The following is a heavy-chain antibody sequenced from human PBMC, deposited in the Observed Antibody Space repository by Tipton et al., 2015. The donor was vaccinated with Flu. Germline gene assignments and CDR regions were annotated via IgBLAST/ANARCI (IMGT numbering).Heavy chain of an antibody. CDR3: ARGAYDGGGDYMYFPQ. J-gene: IGHJ1*01. D-gene: IGHD3-22*01. V-gene: IGHV4-38-2*02. Sequence: TLSLTCKVSGFSISSGYYWAWIRRPQGKGLETIGSIFHSGSTLNNPSLDSRITISMDTSRNQFSLKRTSVTAADSAMYYCARGAYDGGGDYMYFPQWGQGTLVSVST. CDR2: IFHSGST. CDR1: GFSISSGYY.